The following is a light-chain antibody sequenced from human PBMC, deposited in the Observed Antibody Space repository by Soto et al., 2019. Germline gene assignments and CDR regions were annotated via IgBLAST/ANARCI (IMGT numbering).Light chain of an antibody. V-gene: IGKV3-15*01. CDR1: QSVSIN. CDR2: GAS. J-gene: IGKJ4*01. Sequence: EIVMTQSPATLSVSPGERATLSCRASQSVSINLAWYQQKPGQAPRLLIYGASTRATGIPARFSGSGSGTEFTLTISSLQSEDFAVYYCQHYNNWLTFGGGTKVEIK. CDR3: QHYNNWLT.